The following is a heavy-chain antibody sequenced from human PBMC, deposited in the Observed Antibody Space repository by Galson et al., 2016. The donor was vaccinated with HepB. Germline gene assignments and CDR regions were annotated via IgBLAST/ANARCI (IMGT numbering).Heavy chain of an antibody. CDR3: AREGNGYDSDFDY. J-gene: IGHJ4*02. V-gene: IGHV1-18*04. CDR2: ISPYDGNT. D-gene: IGHD5-12*01. CDR1: GYTFTTYG. Sequence: SVKVSCKASGYTFTTYGISWVRQAPGQGLEWMGWISPYDGNTNYAQKFQGRVTMSTDTSTSTAYMELRSLRSDDTAAYYYAREGNGYDSDFDYWGQGTAVTVSS.